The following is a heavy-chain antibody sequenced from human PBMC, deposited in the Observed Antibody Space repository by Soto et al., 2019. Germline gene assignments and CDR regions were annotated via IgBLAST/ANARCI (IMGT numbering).Heavy chain of an antibody. CDR2: INHSGST. Sequence: QVQLQQWGAGLLKPSETLYLSCSVCGASFSTYYWSWIRQPPGKGLEWIGEINHSGSTNYNPSLKSRVTISVDTSKNQFSLRLSSVTAADTAVYYCARGVAAARIAYWGQVTLVTVSS. D-gene: IGHD6-13*01. CDR1: GASFSTYY. V-gene: IGHV4-34*01. CDR3: ARGVAAARIAY. J-gene: IGHJ4*02.